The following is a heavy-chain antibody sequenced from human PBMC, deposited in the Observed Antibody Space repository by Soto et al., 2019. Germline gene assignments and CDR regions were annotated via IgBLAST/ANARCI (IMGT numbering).Heavy chain of an antibody. CDR3: ARAPSWYNFDY. J-gene: IGHJ4*02. CDR1: GYTFTSYA. V-gene: IGHV1-3*01. Sequence: QVQLVQSGAEVKKPGASVKVSCKASGYTFTSYAMHWVRQAPGQRLEWMGWINAGNGNTKYSQKFQGRVTITRDTSASTAYMELSSLRSEDTAGYYCARAPSWYNFDYWGQGTLVTVSS. D-gene: IGHD6-13*01. CDR2: INAGNGNT.